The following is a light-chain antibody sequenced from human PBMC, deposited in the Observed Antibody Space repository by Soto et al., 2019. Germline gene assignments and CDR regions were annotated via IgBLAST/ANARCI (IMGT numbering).Light chain of an antibody. Sequence: QSVLTQPPSVSGAPGQRVTISCTGSSSNIGAGYDVHWYQQLPGTAPKLLIYHNSNRPSGVPDRFSGSKSGTSASLAITGLQAKDEADYYCQSYDSSLSGSRVFGTGTKLTVL. V-gene: IGLV1-40*01. J-gene: IGLJ1*01. CDR1: SSNIGAGYD. CDR3: QSYDSSLSGSRV. CDR2: HNS.